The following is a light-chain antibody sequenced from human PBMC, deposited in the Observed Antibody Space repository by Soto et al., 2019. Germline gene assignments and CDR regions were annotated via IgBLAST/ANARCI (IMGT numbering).Light chain of an antibody. CDR2: SNN. CDR3: AAWYDSRTGYV. V-gene: IGLV1-44*01. Sequence: QSVLTQPPSASGTPGQRVTISCSGSSSNIGSNAVNWYQQLPGTAPKLLIYSNNQRPSGVPDRFSGSKSGTSASLAISGLQSEDEADYHCAAWYDSRTGYVFGTGTKLTVL. J-gene: IGLJ1*01. CDR1: SSNIGSNA.